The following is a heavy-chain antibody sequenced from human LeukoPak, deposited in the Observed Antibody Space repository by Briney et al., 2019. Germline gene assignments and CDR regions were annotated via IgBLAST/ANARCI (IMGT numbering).Heavy chain of an antibody. J-gene: IGHJ4*02. Sequence: SGPTLVNPTQTLTLTCTFSGFSLSTSGMRVSWIRQPPGKALEWLARIGWDDDKFYSTSLKTRLTISKDTSKNQVVLTMTNMDPVDTATYYCARQDTAMVMDYWGQGTLVTVSS. D-gene: IGHD5-18*01. CDR2: IGWDDDK. CDR3: ARQDTAMVMDY. CDR1: GFSLSTSGMR. V-gene: IGHV2-70*04.